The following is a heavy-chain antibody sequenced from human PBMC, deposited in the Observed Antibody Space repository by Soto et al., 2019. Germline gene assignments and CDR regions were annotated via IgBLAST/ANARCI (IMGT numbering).Heavy chain of an antibody. D-gene: IGHD6-13*01. V-gene: IGHV3-21*01. Sequence: GGSMRLSCAASGFTFRSFTMNWVRQAPGKGLEWVSAISSNSAYIYYTDALRGRFTISRDNAKNSLHLQMNSLRAEDTAVYYCTRDASRDSSARGWFDPWGPGTLVTVSS. CDR1: GFTFRSFT. CDR2: ISSNSAYI. J-gene: IGHJ5*02. CDR3: TRDASRDSSARGWFDP.